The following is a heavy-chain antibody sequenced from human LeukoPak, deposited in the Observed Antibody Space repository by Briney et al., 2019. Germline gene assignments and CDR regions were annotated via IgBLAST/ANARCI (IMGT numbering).Heavy chain of an antibody. J-gene: IGHJ6*03. Sequence: SETLSPTCTVSGGSISSSSYYWGWIRQPPGKGLEWIGSIYYSGSTYYNPSLKSRVTISVDTSKNQFSLKLSSVTAADTAVYYCARDREPDYYYYMDVWGKGTTVTVSS. CDR3: ARDREPDYYYYMDV. V-gene: IGHV4-39*07. CDR2: IYYSGST. CDR1: GGSISSSSYY. D-gene: IGHD1-14*01.